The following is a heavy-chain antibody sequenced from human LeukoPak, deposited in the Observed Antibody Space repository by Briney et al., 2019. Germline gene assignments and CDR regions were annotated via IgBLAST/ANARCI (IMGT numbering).Heavy chain of an antibody. CDR2: INPNSGGT. D-gene: IGHD6-19*01. CDR3: ARDLFRIGKWLAKGLDY. V-gene: IGHV1-2*02. CDR1: GYTFTGYY. J-gene: IGHJ4*02. Sequence: ASVKVSCKASGYTFTGYYMHWVRQAPGQGLEWMGWINPNSGGTNYAQKFQGRATMTTDTSTSTAYMELRSLRSDDTAVYYCARDLFRIGKWLAKGLDYWGQGTLVTVAS.